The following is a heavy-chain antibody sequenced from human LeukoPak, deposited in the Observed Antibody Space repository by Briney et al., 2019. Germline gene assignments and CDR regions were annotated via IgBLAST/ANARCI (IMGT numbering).Heavy chain of an antibody. CDR1: GGSFSGYY. CDR2: TNHSGST. CDR3: ARGRGAVWFGYFDY. V-gene: IGHV4-34*01. J-gene: IGHJ4*02. Sequence: SETLSLTCAVYGGSFSGYYWSWIRQPPGKGLEWIGETNHSGSTNYNPSLKSRVTISVDTSKNQFSLKLSSVTAADTAVYYCARGRGAVWFGYFDYWGQGTLVTVSS. D-gene: IGHD3-10*01.